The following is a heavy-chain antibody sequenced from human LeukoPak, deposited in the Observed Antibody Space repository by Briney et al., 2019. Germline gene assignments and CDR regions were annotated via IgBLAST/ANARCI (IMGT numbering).Heavy chain of an antibody. Sequence: PGGSLRLSCAASGFTFSSYAMHWVRQAPGKGLEWVAVISYDGSNKYYADSVKGRFTISRDNSKNTLYLQMNSLRAEDTAVYYCARARFVHTLGGEPSDYWGQRTLVTVSS. CDR3: ARARFVHTLGGEPSDY. J-gene: IGHJ4*02. CDR2: ISYDGSNK. V-gene: IGHV3-30-3*01. D-gene: IGHD1-26*01. CDR1: GFTFSSYA.